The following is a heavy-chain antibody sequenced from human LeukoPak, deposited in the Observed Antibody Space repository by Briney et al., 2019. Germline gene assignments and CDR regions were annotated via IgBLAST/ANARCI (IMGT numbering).Heavy chain of an antibody. CDR2: IHQDGGEK. V-gene: IGHV3-7*01. Sequence: GGSLRLSCAASGFMFSRYWMSWVRQAPGKGLEWVANIHQDGGEKYYVDSVKGRFTISRDNTKNSMFLQVNSLRAEDTAVYYCFAPFDYWGQGTLVTVSS. J-gene: IGHJ4*02. CDR3: FAPFDY. CDR1: GFMFSRYW.